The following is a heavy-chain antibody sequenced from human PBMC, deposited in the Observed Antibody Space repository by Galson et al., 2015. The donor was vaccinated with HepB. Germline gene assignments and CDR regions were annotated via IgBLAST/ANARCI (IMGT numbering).Heavy chain of an antibody. Sequence: PALVKPTQTLTLTCTFSGFSLRTSGMCVSWIRQPPGKALEWLALIDWDDDKYYSTSLKTRLTISKDTSKNQVVLTMTNMDPVDTATYYCARTWGIVVVPAAILDYGMDVWGQGTTVTVSS. V-gene: IGHV2-70*01. CDR1: GFSLRTSGMC. CDR3: ARTWGIVVVPAAILDYGMDV. CDR2: IDWDDDK. J-gene: IGHJ6*02. D-gene: IGHD2-2*01.